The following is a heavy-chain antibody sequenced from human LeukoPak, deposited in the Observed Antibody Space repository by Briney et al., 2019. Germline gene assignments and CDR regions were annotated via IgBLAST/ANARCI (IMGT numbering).Heavy chain of an antibody. J-gene: IGHJ5*02. Sequence: SVKVSCKASGGTFSSYAISWVRQAPGQGLEWMGRIIPIFGIASYAQKFQGRVTITADKSTSTAYMELSSLRSEDTAVYYCAKGREIAVAGFEDWFDPWGQGTLVTVSS. CDR1: GGTFSSYA. CDR3: AKGREIAVAGFEDWFDP. D-gene: IGHD6-19*01. V-gene: IGHV1-69*04. CDR2: IIPIFGIA.